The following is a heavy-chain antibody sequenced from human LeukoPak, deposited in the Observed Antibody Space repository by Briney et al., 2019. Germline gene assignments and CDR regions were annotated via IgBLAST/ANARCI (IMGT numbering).Heavy chain of an antibody. J-gene: IGHJ4*02. D-gene: IGHD5-24*01. CDR1: GFVFSTYA. CDR2: ISGHGGYT. CDR3: ARDLFSGAEMATFDY. Sequence: PGGSLRLSCAASGFVFSTYAMHWVRQAPGKGLEYVSGISGHGGYTDYAKSVKGRFTISRDNFKNTLYLQMGSLRAEDMAVYYCARDLFSGAEMATFDYWGQGTLVTVSS. V-gene: IGHV3-64*01.